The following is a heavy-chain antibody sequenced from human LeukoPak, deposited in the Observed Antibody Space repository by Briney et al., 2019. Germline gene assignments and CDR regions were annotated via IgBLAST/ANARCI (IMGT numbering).Heavy chain of an antibody. J-gene: IGHJ4*02. CDR1: GFTFSNYA. D-gene: IGHD3-22*01. CDR3: AKGDPYYYDSSGLDY. V-gene: IGHV3-30*02. CDR2: IRYDGSNK. Sequence: GGSLRLSCGASGFTFSNYALSWVRQAPGKGLEWVAFIRYDGSNKYYADSVKGRFTISRDNSKNTLYLQMNSLRTEDTAVYYCAKGDPYYYDSSGLDYWGQGTLVTVSS.